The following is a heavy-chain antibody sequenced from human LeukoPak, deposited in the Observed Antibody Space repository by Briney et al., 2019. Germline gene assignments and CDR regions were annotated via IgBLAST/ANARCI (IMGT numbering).Heavy chain of an antibody. V-gene: IGHV3-9*01. J-gene: IGHJ6*02. Sequence: GGSLRLSCAASGFDFHEYAMHWVRQAPGKGLEWVSGISWNSGTIGYADSVKGRFTISRDNAKNSLYLQMNSLRAEDTAVYYCAREAYSSGWSEGYYYYYGMDVWGQGTTVTVSS. CDR1: GFDFHEYA. CDR3: AREAYSSGWSEGYYYYYGMDV. CDR2: ISWNSGTI. D-gene: IGHD6-19*01.